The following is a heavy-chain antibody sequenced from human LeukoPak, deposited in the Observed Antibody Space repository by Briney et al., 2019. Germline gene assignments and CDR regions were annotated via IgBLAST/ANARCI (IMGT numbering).Heavy chain of an antibody. CDR1: GFTFSYYA. Sequence: GGSLRLSCAAAGFTFSYYAMRWVRQAAGKGLEWISGISSGGSSTFYGDSVKGRFTVSRDNSRNPLFLQMNSLRGEDTAVYYCAKSVAGKGDLLGAEPDPWGPGVLVSVSP. CDR3: AKSVAGKGDLLGAEPDP. J-gene: IGHJ5*02. CDR2: ISSGGSST. V-gene: IGHV3-23*01. D-gene: IGHD6-19*01.